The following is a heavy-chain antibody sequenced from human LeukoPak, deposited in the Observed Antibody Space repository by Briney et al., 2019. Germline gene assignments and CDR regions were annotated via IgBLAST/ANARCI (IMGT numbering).Heavy chain of an antibody. J-gene: IGHJ4*02. Sequence: ASVKVSCKASGYTFTDHYIHWVRQAPGQGLEWMGWINLHSGGTNSAQKFQGRVTMTRDTSVSTAYMELSRLTSDDTAVYYCARRLDLVVVVATDEDDSWGQGTLVTVSS. D-gene: IGHD2-15*01. V-gene: IGHV1-2*02. CDR1: GYTFTDHY. CDR2: INLHSGGT. CDR3: ARRLDLVVVVATDEDDS.